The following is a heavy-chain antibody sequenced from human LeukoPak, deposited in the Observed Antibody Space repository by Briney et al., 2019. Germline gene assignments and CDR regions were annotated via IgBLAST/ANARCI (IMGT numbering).Heavy chain of an antibody. CDR1: GFTFSDYY. CDR2: ISSSGSTI. V-gene: IGHV3-11*01. D-gene: IGHD6-13*01. J-gene: IGHJ3*02. Sequence: KPAGSLRLSCAASGFTFSDYYMSWLRQAPGKGLEWVSYISSSGSTIYYADSVKGRFTTSRDNAKNSLYLQMNSLRAEDTAVYYCARGLRSSWYEGAFDIWGQGTMVTVSS. CDR3: ARGLRSSWYEGAFDI.